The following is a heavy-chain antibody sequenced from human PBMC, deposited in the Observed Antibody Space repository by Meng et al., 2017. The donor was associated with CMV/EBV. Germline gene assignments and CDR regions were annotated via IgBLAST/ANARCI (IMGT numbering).Heavy chain of an antibody. CDR3: ARGWLRARIDY. D-gene: IGHD5-18*01. J-gene: IGHJ4*02. CDR1: GFTFSSYA. Sequence: GGSLRLSCAASGFTFSSYAMHWVRQAPGKGLEWVAVISYDGSNKYYADSVKGRFTISRDNSKNTLYLQMNSPRAEDTAVYYCARGWLRARIDYWGQGTLVTVSS. CDR2: ISYDGSNK. V-gene: IGHV3-30*04.